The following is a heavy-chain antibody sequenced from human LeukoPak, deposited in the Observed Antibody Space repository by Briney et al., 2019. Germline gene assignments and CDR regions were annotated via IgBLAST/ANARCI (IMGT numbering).Heavy chain of an antibody. J-gene: IGHJ6*03. Sequence: GGSLRLSCAASGFTFSSYGMHWVRQAPSKGLEWVTVIWYDGTNKHYADSVKGRFIISRDNSKNALYLQMNSLRAEDTAVYYCAKDRQSYYYYYMDVWGKGTTVTVSS. CDR3: AKDRQSYYYYYMDV. CDR2: IWYDGTNK. V-gene: IGHV3-33*06. D-gene: IGHD6-6*01. CDR1: GFTFSSYG.